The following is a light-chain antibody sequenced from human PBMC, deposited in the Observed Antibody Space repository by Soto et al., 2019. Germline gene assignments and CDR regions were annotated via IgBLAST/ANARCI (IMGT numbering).Light chain of an antibody. CDR2: GAS. Sequence: ETVLTQSPGTLSLSPGERATLSCRASQSVSRNYLAWYQQKPGQAPRLLIYGASTRATGIPDRFSGSGSGTDFTLTISRLEPEDFAVYFCQHYGSSSYTFGQGTKLEIK. CDR3: QHYGSSSYT. CDR1: QSVSRNY. J-gene: IGKJ2*01. V-gene: IGKV3-20*01.